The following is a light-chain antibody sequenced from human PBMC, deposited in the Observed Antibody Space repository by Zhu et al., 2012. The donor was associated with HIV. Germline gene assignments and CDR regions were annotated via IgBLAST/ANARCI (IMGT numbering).Light chain of an antibody. CDR1: QSISTY. V-gene: IGKV1-39*01. CDR2: SAS. J-gene: IGKJ4*01. Sequence: DIQMTQSPSSLSASVGDRVTITCRASQSISTYLNWYQQKLGRAPRVLIYSASSLQSGVPSRFSGSGSGTEFTLTISSLQPEDFATYYCQQSYSTPRTFGGGTEGGDQT. CDR3: QQSYSTPRT.